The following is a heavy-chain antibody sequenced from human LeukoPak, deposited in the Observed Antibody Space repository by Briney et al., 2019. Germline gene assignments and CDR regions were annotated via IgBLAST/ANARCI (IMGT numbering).Heavy chain of an antibody. CDR2: ISSSGSTI. J-gene: IGHJ4*02. Sequence: GGSLRLSCAASGFTFSDYYMSWIRQAPGKGLEWVSYISSSGSTIYYADSAKGRFTISRDNAKNSLYLQMNSLRAEDTAVYYCAREGCTNGVCYTALFDYWGQGTLVTVSS. V-gene: IGHV3-11*04. CDR3: AREGCTNGVCYTALFDY. CDR1: GFTFSDYY. D-gene: IGHD2-8*01.